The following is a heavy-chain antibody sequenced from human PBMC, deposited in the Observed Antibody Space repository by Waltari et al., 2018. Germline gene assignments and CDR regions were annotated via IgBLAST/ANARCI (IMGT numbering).Heavy chain of an antibody. J-gene: IGHJ3*01. D-gene: IGHD3-22*01. V-gene: IGHV1-69-2*01. Sequence: EVQLVQSGAEVKKPGATVKISCKASGYTFTDYYMHWVQQAPGKGLEWMGRVDPEDGETIYAEKFQGRVTITADTSTDTAYMELNSLRPEDTAVYYCAKDPTNSKSPQEGHAPFDVWGQGTMVTVS. CDR2: VDPEDGET. CDR1: GYTFTDYY. CDR3: AKDPTNSKSPQEGHAPFDV.